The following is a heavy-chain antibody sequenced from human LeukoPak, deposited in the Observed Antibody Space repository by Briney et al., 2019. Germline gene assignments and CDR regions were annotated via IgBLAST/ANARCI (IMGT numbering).Heavy chain of an antibody. Sequence: GGSLRLSCAASGFTFSSYAMSWVRQAPGKGLEWVSAISGSGGSTYYADSVKGRFTISRDNSKNTLYLQMSSLRAEDTAVYYCAKTEAKYYDILTGYLGYWGQGTLVTVSS. CDR3: AKTEAKYYDILTGYLGY. CDR1: GFTFSSYA. CDR2: ISGSGGST. V-gene: IGHV3-23*01. J-gene: IGHJ4*02. D-gene: IGHD3-9*01.